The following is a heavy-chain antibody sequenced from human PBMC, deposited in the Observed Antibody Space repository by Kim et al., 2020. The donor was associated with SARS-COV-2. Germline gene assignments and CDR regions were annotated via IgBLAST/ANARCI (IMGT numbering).Heavy chain of an antibody. D-gene: IGHD1-26*01. Sequence: YYHPSLKSGVTISVDTSKNQFSRKLSSVTAADTAVYYCARHDSGSYHFDYWGQGTLVTVSS. J-gene: IGHJ4*02. V-gene: IGHV4-39*01. CDR3: ARHDSGSYHFDY.